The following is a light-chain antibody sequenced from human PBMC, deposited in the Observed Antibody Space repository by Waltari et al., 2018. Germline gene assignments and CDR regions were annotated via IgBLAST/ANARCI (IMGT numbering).Light chain of an antibody. CDR3: QHRSVWPPT. CDR2: DVS. V-gene: IGKV3-11*01. CDR1: QTIDNY. J-gene: IGKJ4*01. Sequence: EIVLTQSPATLSLSPGERATLSCRASQTIDNYLAWYQQKPGQAPRLPIYDVSNRATGIPARFSGSGSGTDFTLTISSLEPEDFAVYYCQHRSVWPPTFGGGTNVEIK.